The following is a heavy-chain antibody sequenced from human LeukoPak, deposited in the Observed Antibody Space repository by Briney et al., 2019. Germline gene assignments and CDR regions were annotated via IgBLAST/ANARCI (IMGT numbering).Heavy chain of an antibody. CDR2: IRSKAFGGTP. V-gene: IGHV3-49*05. CDR1: GFTFDDYA. D-gene: IGHD4-17*01. J-gene: IGHJ4*02. CDR3: TRNTVTVHFDY. Sequence: KPGGSLRLSCSASGFTFDDYAVSWFRQAPGKGLEWVGFIRSKAFGGTPEYAASVRGRFTISRDDSKSIAYLQVNSLKTEDTAVYYCTRNTVTVHFDYWSQGTLVTVSS.